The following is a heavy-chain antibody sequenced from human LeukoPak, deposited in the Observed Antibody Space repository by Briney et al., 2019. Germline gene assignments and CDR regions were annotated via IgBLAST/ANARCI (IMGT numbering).Heavy chain of an antibody. CDR1: GGSISSSSYY. D-gene: IGHD3-10*01. V-gene: IGHV4-39*07. Sequence: SETLSLTCTVSGGSISSSSYYWGWIRQPRGKGLEWIGSIYYSGSTYYNPSLKSRVTISVDTSKNQFSLKLSSVTAADTAVYYCARGPRLVALRGVYFDYWGQGTLVTVSS. CDR3: ARGPRLVALRGVYFDY. J-gene: IGHJ4*02. CDR2: IYYSGST.